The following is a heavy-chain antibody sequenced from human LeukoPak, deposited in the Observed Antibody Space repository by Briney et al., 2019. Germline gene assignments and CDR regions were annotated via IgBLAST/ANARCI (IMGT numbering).Heavy chain of an antibody. J-gene: IGHJ4*02. Sequence: GGSLRLSCAASGFTFSNEMNWVRQAPGKGLERVSYISSSGTPIHYADSVKGRFTISRDNAKNSLFLQMNSLRAEDTAVYYCAREKTACGGDCYDSWGQGTLVTVSS. CDR3: AREKTACGGDCYDS. D-gene: IGHD2-21*01. CDR1: GFTFSNE. CDR2: ISSSGTPI. V-gene: IGHV3-48*03.